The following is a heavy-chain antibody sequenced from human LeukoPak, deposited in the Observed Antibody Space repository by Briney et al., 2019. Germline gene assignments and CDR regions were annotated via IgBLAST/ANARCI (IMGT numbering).Heavy chain of an antibody. Sequence: GESLQISCAASGFTFSYYGMHWVRQAPGKGLEWVAFIRYDETKTYFGDSVKGRFSISRDNSKNTVYLQMNSLRAEDTAMYYCAKSHLPNTYSGTYYCDYWGQGTLVTVSS. CDR2: IRYDETKT. CDR1: GFTFSYYG. V-gene: IGHV3-30*02. J-gene: IGHJ4*02. CDR3: AKSHLPNTYSGTYYCDY. D-gene: IGHD1-26*01.